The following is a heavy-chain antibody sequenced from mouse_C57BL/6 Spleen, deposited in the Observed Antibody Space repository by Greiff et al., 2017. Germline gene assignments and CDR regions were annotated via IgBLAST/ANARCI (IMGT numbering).Heavy chain of an antibody. V-gene: IGHV5-9*01. CDR1: GFTFSSYT. D-gene: IGHD2-4*01. J-gene: IGHJ2*01. CDR2: ISGGGGNT. CDR3: ARRGDYDYDYDY. Sequence: DVQLQESGGGLVKPGGSLKLSCAASGFTFSSYTMSWVRQTPEQRLEWVATISGGGGNTYYPDSVKGRFTISRDNAKNTRYLQMSSLRSEDTALYYCARRGDYDYDYDYWGQGTTLTVSS.